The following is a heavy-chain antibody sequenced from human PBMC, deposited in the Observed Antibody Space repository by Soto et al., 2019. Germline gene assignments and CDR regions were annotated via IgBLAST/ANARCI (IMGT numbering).Heavy chain of an antibody. CDR3: ARAEGIAAAGILYLDY. CDR1: GYTFTGYY. J-gene: IGHJ4*02. CDR2: INPNSGGS. V-gene: IGHV1-2*02. D-gene: IGHD6-13*01. Sequence: QVQLVQSGAEVKKPGASVKVSCKASGYTFTGYYMHWVRQAPGQGLEWMGWINPNSGGSNYAQKFQGRVTMTRDTSISTAYMELSRLRSDDAAVYYWARAEGIAAAGILYLDYWGQGTLVTFSS.